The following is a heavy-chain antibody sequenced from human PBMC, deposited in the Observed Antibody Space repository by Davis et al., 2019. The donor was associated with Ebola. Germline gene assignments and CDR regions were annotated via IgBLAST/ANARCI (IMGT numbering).Heavy chain of an antibody. CDR1: GYTFTTYG. J-gene: IGHJ3*02. CDR2: ISAYNGNT. Sequence: ASVTVSCMASGYTFTTYGISWMRQPPGQGLEWMGWISAYNGNTNYAQTFQGRVTMTTDTSTSKAYMEMRSLRSDDTAVYYCARTYDSSGSDAFDIWGQGTMVAVSS. D-gene: IGHD3-22*01. CDR3: ARTYDSSGSDAFDI. V-gene: IGHV1-18*01.